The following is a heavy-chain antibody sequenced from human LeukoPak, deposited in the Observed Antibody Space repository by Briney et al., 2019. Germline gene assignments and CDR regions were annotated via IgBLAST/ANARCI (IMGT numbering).Heavy chain of an antibody. D-gene: IGHD3-22*01. V-gene: IGHV1-69*05. Sequence: SVKVSCKASGYTFTGYYIHWVRQAPGQGLEWMGRIIPIFGTANYARKFQGRVTITTDESTSTAYMELSSLRSEDTAVYYCARVSHQGDYYDHDYWGQGTLVTVSS. CDR1: GYTFTGYY. J-gene: IGHJ4*02. CDR2: IIPIFGTA. CDR3: ARVSHQGDYYDHDY.